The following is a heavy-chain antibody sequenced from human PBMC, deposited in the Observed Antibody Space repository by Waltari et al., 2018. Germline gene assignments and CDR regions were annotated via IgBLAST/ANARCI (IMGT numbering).Heavy chain of an antibody. CDR2: FDPEDVET. D-gene: IGHD2-2*01. V-gene: IGHV1-24*01. J-gene: IGHJ6*02. CDR3: ATSPSSVPNYYYYGMDV. CDR1: GYTLTEFS. Sequence: QVQLVQSGAEVKKPGASVKVSCTVSGYTLTEFSMHWVRQAPGKGLEWMGGFDPEDVETSYAQKFQGRVTMNEDTSTDTAYMELSSLRSEDTAVYYCATSPSSVPNYYYYGMDVWGQGTTVTVSS.